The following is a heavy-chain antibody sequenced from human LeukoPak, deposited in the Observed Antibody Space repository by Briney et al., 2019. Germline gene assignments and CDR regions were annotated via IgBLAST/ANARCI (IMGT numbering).Heavy chain of an antibody. CDR3: ASRPKTTYDILTGYSYYYMDV. V-gene: IGHV4-39*01. J-gene: IGHJ6*03. Sequence: WVRQPPGKGLEWIGSIYYSGSTYYNPSLKSRVTISVDTSKNQFSLKLSSVTAADTAVYYCASRPKTTYDILTGYSYYYMDVWGKGTTVTISS. D-gene: IGHD3-9*01. CDR2: IYYSGST.